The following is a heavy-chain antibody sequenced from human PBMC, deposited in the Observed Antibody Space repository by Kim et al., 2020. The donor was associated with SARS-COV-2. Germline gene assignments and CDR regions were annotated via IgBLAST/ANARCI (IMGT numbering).Heavy chain of an antibody. CDR3: AKGGVLSVRGVIVARFDY. CDR1: GFTFSSYA. J-gene: IGHJ4*02. CDR2: ISGSGGST. V-gene: IGHV3-23*01. D-gene: IGHD3-10*01. Sequence: GGSLRLSCAASGFTFSSYAMSWVRQAPGKGLEWVSAISGSGGSTYYADSVKGRFTISRDNSKNTLYLQMNSLRAEDTAVYYCAKGGVLSVRGVIVARFDYWGQGTLVTVSS.